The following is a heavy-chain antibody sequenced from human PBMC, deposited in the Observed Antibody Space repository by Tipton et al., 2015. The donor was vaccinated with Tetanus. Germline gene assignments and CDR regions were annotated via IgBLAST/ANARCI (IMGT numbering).Heavy chain of an antibody. J-gene: IGHJ4*02. D-gene: IGHD1-14*01. CDR2: IHPADSGT. CDR3: ARHSPSLVPDNN. CDR1: GYRFTDYW. V-gene: IGHV5-51*01. Sequence: QLVQSGAEVKKPGESLKISCKGSGYRFTDYWIGWVRQMSGEGLEWMGIIHPADSGTRYSPSFQGQVTISVDKSVNTAYLQWGSLKASDTAMYYCARHSPSLVPDNNWGQGTLVPVAS.